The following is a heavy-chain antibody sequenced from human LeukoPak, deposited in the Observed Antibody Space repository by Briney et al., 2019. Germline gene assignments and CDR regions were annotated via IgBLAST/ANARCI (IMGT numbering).Heavy chain of an antibody. CDR1: GYTLTELS. CDR2: FDPEDGET. D-gene: IGHD6-19*01. Sequence: ASVKVSCKVSGYTLTELSMHWVRQAPGKGLGWMGGFDPEDGETIYAQKFQGRVTMTEDTSTDTAYMKLSSLRSEDTAVYYCATLVSGSGWYVWFDPWGQGTLVTVSS. J-gene: IGHJ5*02. CDR3: ATLVSGSGWYVWFDP. V-gene: IGHV1-24*01.